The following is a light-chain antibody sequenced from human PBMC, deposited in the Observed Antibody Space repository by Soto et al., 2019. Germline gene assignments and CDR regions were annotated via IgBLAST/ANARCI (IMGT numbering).Light chain of an antibody. Sequence: QSVLTQPASVSGSPGQSITISCSGTNSDVAGYNYLSWYQQHPGKAPKLMIYEVSNRPSGVSDHFSGSTSGNTASLTISGLQAEDEADYYCSSYTGSSTVFGGGTKLTVL. CDR2: EVS. V-gene: IGLV2-14*01. J-gene: IGLJ2*01. CDR3: SSYTGSSTV. CDR1: NSDVAGYNY.